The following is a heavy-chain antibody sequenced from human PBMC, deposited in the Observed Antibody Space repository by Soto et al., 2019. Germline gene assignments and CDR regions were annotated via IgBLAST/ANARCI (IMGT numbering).Heavy chain of an antibody. CDR3: ERFDYCSCCICSWGTFDY. V-gene: IGHV1-69*01. D-gene: IGHD2-15*01. J-gene: IGHJ4*02. Sequence: QVQLVQSGSEVKKPGSSVKVSCKASGGTCSSYSISWVRQAPGQGLECMGGIIPIFGTANYAQKFQGRVTINADESTSTAYMELSSLRSEDTAVYYCERFDYCSCCICSWGTFDYWGQGTLVTVSS. CDR2: IIPIFGTA. CDR1: GGTCSSYS.